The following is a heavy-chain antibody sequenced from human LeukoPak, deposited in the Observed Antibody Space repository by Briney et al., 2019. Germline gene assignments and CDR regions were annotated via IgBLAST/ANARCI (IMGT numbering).Heavy chain of an antibody. D-gene: IGHD3-10*01. V-gene: IGHV3-11*04. CDR3: AAPSPAHYYGSGSPFYYGMDV. CDR2: ISSSGSTI. Sequence: PGGSLRLSCAASGFTFSDYYMSWIRQAPGKGLGWVSYISSSGSTIYYADSVKGRFTISRDNSKNTLYLQMNSLRAEDTAVYYCAAPSPAHYYGSGSPFYYGMDVWGQGTTVTVSS. CDR1: GFTFSDYY. J-gene: IGHJ6*02.